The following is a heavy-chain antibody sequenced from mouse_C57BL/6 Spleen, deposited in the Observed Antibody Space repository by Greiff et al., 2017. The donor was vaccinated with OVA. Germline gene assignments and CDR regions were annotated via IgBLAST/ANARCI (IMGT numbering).Heavy chain of an antibody. J-gene: IGHJ3*01. V-gene: IGHV1-22*01. CDR3: ARSYDYDVVWFAY. CDR1: GYTFTDYN. CDR2: INPNNGGT. D-gene: IGHD2-4*01. Sequence: VQLQQSGPELVKPGASVKMSCKASGYTFTDYNMHWVKQSHGKSLEWIGYINPNNGGTSYNQKFKGKATLTVNKSSSTAYMELRSLTSEDSAVYYCARSYDYDVVWFAYWGQGTLVTVSA.